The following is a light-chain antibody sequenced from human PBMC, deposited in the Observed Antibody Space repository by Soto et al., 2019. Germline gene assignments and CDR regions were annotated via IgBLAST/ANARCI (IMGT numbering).Light chain of an antibody. CDR1: GSDVGNSNY. CDR3: SSFERSGTYV. Sequence: QSALTQPASVSGSPGQSITISCTGTGSDVGNSNYVSWYQQHPGKAPRLILYEVSIRPSGVSTRFSGSKSGNTASLTISGLQAEDEADYHCSSFERSGTYVFGTGTKLTVL. V-gene: IGLV2-14*03. CDR2: EVS. J-gene: IGLJ1*01.